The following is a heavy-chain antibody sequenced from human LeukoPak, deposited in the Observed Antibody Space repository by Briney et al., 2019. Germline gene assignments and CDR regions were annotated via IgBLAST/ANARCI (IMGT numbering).Heavy chain of an antibody. CDR3: ARDLRTTGTASLGY. D-gene: IGHD1-1*01. V-gene: IGHV1-46*01. CDR1: VHLFRIL. CDR2: INPSGGST. J-gene: IGHJ4*02. Sequence: ASVKDSCICWVHLFRILNRQGAPEAPGQGLEWMGIINPSGGSTSYAQKFQGRVTLTRDTSTCTVYMELSSLRSEDTAVYYCARDLRTTGTASLGYWGQGTLVTVSS.